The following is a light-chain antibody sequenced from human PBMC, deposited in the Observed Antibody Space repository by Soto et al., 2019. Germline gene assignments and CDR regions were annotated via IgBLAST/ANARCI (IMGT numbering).Light chain of an antibody. J-gene: IGKJ1*01. V-gene: IGKV1-39*01. Sequence: DIQMTQSPSSLSASVGDRVTITCRASQSISYYLHWYQQKPGKAPKLLIYAASNLQSGVPSRFSASGSGTDFTLTLNSLQPEDFATYYCQQGYITPWTFGQGTKVEIK. CDR1: QSISYY. CDR2: AAS. CDR3: QQGYITPWT.